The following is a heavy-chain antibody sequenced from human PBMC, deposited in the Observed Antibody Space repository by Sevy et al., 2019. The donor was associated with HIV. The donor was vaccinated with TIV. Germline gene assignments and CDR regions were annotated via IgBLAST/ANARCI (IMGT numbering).Heavy chain of an antibody. V-gene: IGHV3-64*01. J-gene: IGHJ6*02. Sequence: GGSLRLSCAASGFTFSTYAMYWVRQAPGKGLEYVSAISGGGGNTYYGTSLKGRFTVSRDNAKNTLYLQMGSLRAEDMTVYFCARKYHDTSGYPRYSMDVWGQRTTVTVSS. CDR3: ARKYHDTSGYPRYSMDV. CDR1: GFTFSTYA. D-gene: IGHD3-22*01. CDR2: ISGGGGNT.